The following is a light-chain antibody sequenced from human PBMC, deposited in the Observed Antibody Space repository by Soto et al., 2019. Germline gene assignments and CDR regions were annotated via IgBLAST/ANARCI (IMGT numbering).Light chain of an antibody. Sequence: DIQMTQSPSSLSASVGDRVTITRRASQGISNYLAWYQQKPGKVPKLLIYAASTLQSGVPSRFSGSGSGTDFTLTISGLQPEDVATYYCQKYNSAPRTFGPGTKVDIK. CDR1: QGISNY. J-gene: IGKJ3*01. CDR2: AAS. V-gene: IGKV1-27*01. CDR3: QKYNSAPRT.